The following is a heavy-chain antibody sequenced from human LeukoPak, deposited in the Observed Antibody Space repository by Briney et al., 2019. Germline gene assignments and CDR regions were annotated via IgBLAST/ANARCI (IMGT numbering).Heavy chain of an antibody. Sequence: LSGGSLRLSCAASGFTFSSYWMSWVRQAPEKGLEWVANINQGGSEKYYVDSVKGRLTISRDNAKNSLYLQMNSLRAEDTAVYYCARELYQLLSTAYYYYYGMDVWGQGTTVTVSS. CDR2: INQGGSEK. J-gene: IGHJ6*02. D-gene: IGHD2-2*01. CDR3: ARELYQLLSTAYYYYYGMDV. CDR1: GFTFSSYW. V-gene: IGHV3-7*01.